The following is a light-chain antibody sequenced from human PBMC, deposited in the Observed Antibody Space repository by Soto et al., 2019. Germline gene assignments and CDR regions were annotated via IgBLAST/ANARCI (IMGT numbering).Light chain of an antibody. CDR1: SSNIGAGYD. Sequence: QSVLTQPPSVSGAPGQRVTISCTGSSSNIGAGYDVHWYQQLPGTAPKLLIYGNSNRPSGVPDRFSGSKSGTSASLAITGLQAEDAADYCCQSCVSSQSGHVVF. J-gene: IGLJ1*01. CDR3: QSCVSSQSGHVV. CDR2: GNS. V-gene: IGLV1-40*01.